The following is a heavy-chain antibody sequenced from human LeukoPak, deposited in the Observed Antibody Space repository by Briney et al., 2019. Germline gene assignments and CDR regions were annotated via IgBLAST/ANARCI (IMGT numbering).Heavy chain of an antibody. J-gene: IGHJ4*02. V-gene: IGHV3-7*03. D-gene: IGHD6-13*01. Sequence: GGSLRLSCAASGFAFSSYWMSWVRQAPGKGPEWVANIKQDGSEKYYVDSVKGRFTISRDNAKNSLYLQMNSLRAEDTAVYYCARGAAAGTYSDYWGQGTLVTVSS. CDR1: GFAFSSYW. CDR3: ARGAAAGTYSDY. CDR2: IKQDGSEK.